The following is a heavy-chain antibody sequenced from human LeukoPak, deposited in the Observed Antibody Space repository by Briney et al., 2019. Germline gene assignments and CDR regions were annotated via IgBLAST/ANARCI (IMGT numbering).Heavy chain of an antibody. Sequence: SETLSLTCTVSGASVSSVFYYWSWVRQPPGRGLEWIGYIYYSGSTNYNPSLKSRVTILVDTSKNQLSLSLNSVTAADTAVYFCAGYDHSNYLAYWGQGARVTVSS. V-gene: IGHV4-61*01. CDR2: IYYSGST. D-gene: IGHD3-16*01. J-gene: IGHJ4*02. CDR1: GASVSSVFYY. CDR3: AGYDHSNYLAY.